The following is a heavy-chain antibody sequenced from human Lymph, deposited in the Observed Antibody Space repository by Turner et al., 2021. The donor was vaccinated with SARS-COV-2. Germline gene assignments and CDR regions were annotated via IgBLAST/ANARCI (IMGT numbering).Heavy chain of an antibody. Sequence: QVQLVQSGAEVKKPGSSVKVSCKASGGTFSSYAISWVRQAPGQGLECMGGSIPILRIATYAQKFQGRVTITADKSTSTAYMELSSVRSADTAVFYCARVVGGFGELGYYYYYGMDVWGQGTTVTVSS. J-gene: IGHJ6*02. CDR1: GGTFSSYA. V-gene: IGHV1-69*10. D-gene: IGHD3-10*01. CDR3: ARVVGGFGELGYYYYYGMDV. CDR2: SIPILRIA.